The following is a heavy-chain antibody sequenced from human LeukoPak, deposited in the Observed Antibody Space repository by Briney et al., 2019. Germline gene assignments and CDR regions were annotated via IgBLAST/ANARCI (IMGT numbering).Heavy chain of an antibody. CDR2: IYSGGST. D-gene: IGHD6-19*01. CDR3: ARTIAVAELDY. CDR1: GFTVSSNY. Sequence: GGSLRLSCAASGFTVSSNYMSWVRQAPGKGLEWVSVIYSGGSTYYADSVKGRFTISRDNSKNTLYLQMNSLRAEDTAVYYCARTIAVAELDYWGQGTLVTVSS. J-gene: IGHJ4*02. V-gene: IGHV3-66*01.